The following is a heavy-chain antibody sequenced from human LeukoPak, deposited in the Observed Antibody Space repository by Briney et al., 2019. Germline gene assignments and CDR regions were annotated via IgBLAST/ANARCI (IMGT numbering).Heavy chain of an antibody. Sequence: GGSLRLSCAASGFTFSSYWMSWVRQAPGKGLEWVANIKQDGSEKYYVDSVKGRFTISRDNAKNSLYLQMNSLRAEDTAVYYCARDPYTIWGGHDYRGQGTLVTVSS. V-gene: IGHV3-7*01. D-gene: IGHD3-16*01. CDR3: ARDPYTIWGGHDY. CDR1: GFTFSSYW. CDR2: IKQDGSEK. J-gene: IGHJ4*02.